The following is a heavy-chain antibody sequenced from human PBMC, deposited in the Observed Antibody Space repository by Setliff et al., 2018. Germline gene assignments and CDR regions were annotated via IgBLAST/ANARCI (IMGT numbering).Heavy chain of an antibody. CDR3: ARDRTAYTYGLDV. V-gene: IGHV4-38-2*02. CDR2: LFQTGTT. J-gene: IGHJ6*02. Sequence: SETLSLTCTVSGYSISSGYYWGWIRQPPGKGLEWLGSLFQTGTTYYNPSLESRVTMSVDTSNNQFSLKLHSVTAADTAVYYCARDRTAYTYGLDVWGQGTTVTVSS. CDR1: GYSISSGYY. D-gene: IGHD3-16*01.